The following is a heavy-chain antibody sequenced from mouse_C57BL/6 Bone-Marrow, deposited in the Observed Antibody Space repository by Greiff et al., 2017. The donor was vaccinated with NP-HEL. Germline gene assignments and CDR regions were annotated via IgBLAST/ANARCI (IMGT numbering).Heavy chain of an antibody. J-gene: IGHJ3*01. D-gene: IGHD2-4*01. Sequence: EVKLMESGGGLVQPGGSLKLSCAASGFTFSDYYMYWVRQTPEKRLEWVAYISNGGGSTYYPDTVKGRFTISRDNAKNTLYLQMSRLKSEDTAMYYCARPFYDYATWFAYWGQGTLVTVSA. CDR1: GFTFSDYY. V-gene: IGHV5-12*01. CDR3: ARPFYDYATWFAY. CDR2: ISNGGGST.